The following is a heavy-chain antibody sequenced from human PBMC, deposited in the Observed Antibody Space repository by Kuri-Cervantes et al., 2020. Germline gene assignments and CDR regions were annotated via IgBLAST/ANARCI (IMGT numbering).Heavy chain of an antibody. CDR2: IYSGGSA. CDR1: GFTVSSNY. J-gene: IGHJ3*02. CDR3: AKLPLYYYDSSGYYPRYGNDAFDI. V-gene: IGHV3-66*01. Sequence: GGSLRLSCAASGFTVSSNYMSWVRQAPGKGLEWVSVIYSGGSAYYADSVKGRFTISRDNSKNTLYLQMNSLRAEDTAVYYCAKLPLYYYDSSGYYPRYGNDAFDIWGQGTMVTVSS. D-gene: IGHD3-22*01.